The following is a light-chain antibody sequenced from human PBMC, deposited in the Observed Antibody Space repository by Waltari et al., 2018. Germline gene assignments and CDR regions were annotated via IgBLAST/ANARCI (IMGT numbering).Light chain of an antibody. V-gene: IGKV1-9*01. CDR1: QGINNF. CDR3: QQLSDYPRT. CDR2: AAS. J-gene: IGKJ1*01. Sequence: DIQLTQSPSFLSASVGDRVTNTCRASQGINNFLAWYQQRPGKAPKFLIYAASPLQSGVPSRFSGSGSGTEFTLTISSLQPEDFATYYCQQLSDYPRTFGQGTKVEIK.